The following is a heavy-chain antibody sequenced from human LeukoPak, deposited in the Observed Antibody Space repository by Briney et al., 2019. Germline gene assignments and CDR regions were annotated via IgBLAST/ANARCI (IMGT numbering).Heavy chain of an antibody. CDR1: GFTFSSYE. Sequence: GGSLRLSCAASGFTFSSYEMNWVRQAPGKGLEWVSYITNTGSTIYYADSVKGRFTISRDNAKNSLYLQMNSLRAEDTAVYYCGTIYGGNGYWGQGTLVTVSS. D-gene: IGHD4-23*01. J-gene: IGHJ4*02. CDR2: ITNTGSTI. V-gene: IGHV3-48*03. CDR3: GTIYGGNGY.